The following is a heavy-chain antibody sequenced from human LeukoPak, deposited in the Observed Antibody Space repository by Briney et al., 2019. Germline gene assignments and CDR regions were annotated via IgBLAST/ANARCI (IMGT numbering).Heavy chain of an antibody. J-gene: IGHJ4*02. CDR3: AGWGLYPQETTRPQDF. CDR2: INHSGST. Sequence: SETLSLTCAVYGGSFSGYYWSWIRQPPGKGLEWIGEINHSGSTNYNPSLKSRVTISVDTSKNQFSLKLSSVTAAATAVYYCAGWGLYPQETTRPQDFRGQGTL. V-gene: IGHV4-34*01. CDR1: GGSFSGYY. D-gene: IGHD1-26*01.